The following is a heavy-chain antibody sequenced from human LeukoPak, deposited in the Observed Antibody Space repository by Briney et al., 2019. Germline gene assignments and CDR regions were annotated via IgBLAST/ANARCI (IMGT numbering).Heavy chain of an antibody. V-gene: IGHV3-74*01. CDR1: GFDFSSNW. J-gene: IGHJ4*02. CDR2: IKGDGIST. Sequence: GGSLRLSCAASGFDFSSNWMHWVRHAPGQGLVWVSRIKGDGISTNYADSVKGRFTISRDIAKNTLYLQMNRLRAEDTGVYYCAKDHYWSIDYWGRGTLVTVSS. D-gene: IGHD3-3*01. CDR3: AKDHYWSIDY.